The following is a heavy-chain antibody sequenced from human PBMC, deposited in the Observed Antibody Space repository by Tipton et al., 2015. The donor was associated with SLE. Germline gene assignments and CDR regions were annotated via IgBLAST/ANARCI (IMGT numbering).Heavy chain of an antibody. CDR3: AKGGSSGPWGYFQH. CDR1: GFTFGDYA. CDR2: IKQDGSEK. V-gene: IGHV3-7*03. Sequence: SLRLSCTGSGFTFGDYAMSWFRQAPGKGLEWVANIKQDGSEKYYVDSVKGRFTISRDNAKNSLYLQMNSLRAEDTAVYYCAKGGSSGPWGYFQHWGQGTLVTVSS. J-gene: IGHJ1*01. D-gene: IGHD6-19*01.